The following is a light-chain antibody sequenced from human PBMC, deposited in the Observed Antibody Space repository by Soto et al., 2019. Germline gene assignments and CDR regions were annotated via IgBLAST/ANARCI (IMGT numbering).Light chain of an antibody. J-gene: IGKJ1*01. CDR1: WSFSCRY. CDR2: GXS. V-gene: IGKV3-15*01. CDR3: QQYNSWTRT. Sequence: EIVLTQSPGTLSLSPGERATLAXRASWSFSCRYLAWYQYKPGXAPRXXXYGXSTRATGIPARLSGSGSGTEFTLTISSLQSEDLAVYYCQQYNSWTRTFGQGTKVEIK.